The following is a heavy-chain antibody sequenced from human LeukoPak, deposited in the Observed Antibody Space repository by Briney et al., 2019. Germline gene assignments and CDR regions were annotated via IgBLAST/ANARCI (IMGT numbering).Heavy chain of an antibody. D-gene: IGHD4-17*01. J-gene: IGHJ3*02. V-gene: IGHV3-21*01. CDR1: GFTFSSYS. CDR3: AREGGYGDTNAAFDI. CDR2: ISSSSSYI. Sequence: GGSLRLSCAASGFTFSSYSMNWVRQAPGKGLEWVSSISSSSSYIYYADSVKGRFTISRDNAKNSLYLQMNSLRAEDTAVYYCAREGGYGDTNAAFDIWGQGTMATVSS.